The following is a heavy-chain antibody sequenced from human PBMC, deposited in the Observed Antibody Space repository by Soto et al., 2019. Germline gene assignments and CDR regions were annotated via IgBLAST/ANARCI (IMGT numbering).Heavy chain of an antibody. CDR3: ARDATHPHYGMDV. J-gene: IGHJ6*02. CDR1: GHTFTGYY. CDR2: INPNSGGT. Sequence: ASVQVSCKASGHTFTGYYMHWVRQAHGQGLERMGWINPNSGGTNYAQKFQGWVTMTRDTSISTAYMELSRLRSDDTAVYYCARDATHPHYGMDVWGQGTTVTVSS. V-gene: IGHV1-2*04.